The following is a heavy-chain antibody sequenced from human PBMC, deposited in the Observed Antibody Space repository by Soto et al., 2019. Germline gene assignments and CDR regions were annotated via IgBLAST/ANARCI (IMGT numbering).Heavy chain of an antibody. Sequence: QVQLVESGGGVVQPGRSLRLSCAASGFTFSSYGMNWVRQAPGKGLEWVAVIWYDGSNKYYADSVKGRFTISRDNSKNTLYLQMHGLRAEDTAVYYCAGEDYYYDMEYNGRDVWGQGTTVTVSS. CDR3: AGEDYYYDMEYNGRDV. V-gene: IGHV3-33*01. CDR1: GFTFSSYG. CDR2: IWYDGSNK. D-gene: IGHD3-22*01. J-gene: IGHJ6*01.